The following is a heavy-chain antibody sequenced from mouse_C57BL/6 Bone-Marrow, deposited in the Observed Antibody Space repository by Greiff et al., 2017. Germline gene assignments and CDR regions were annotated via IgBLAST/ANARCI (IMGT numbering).Heavy chain of an antibody. Sequence: VQLQQSVAELVRPGASVKLSCTASGFTIKNTYLPWVQQRPEQGLEWIGRIDPANGNTKYAPKFQGKATITADTSSNTAYLQLSSLTSEDTAIYYCAAYAFFDYWGQGTTLTVSS. J-gene: IGHJ2*01. CDR2: IDPANGNT. CDR1: GFTIKNTY. V-gene: IGHV14-3*01. D-gene: IGHD6-5*01. CDR3: AAYAFFDY.